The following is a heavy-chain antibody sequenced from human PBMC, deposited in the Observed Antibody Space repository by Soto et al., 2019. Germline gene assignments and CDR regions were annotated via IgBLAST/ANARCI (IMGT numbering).Heavy chain of an antibody. CDR3: ARGPVYYDSSGTWAFDI. CDR2: IWYDGSNK. Sequence: GGSLRLSCAASGFTFSSYGMHWVRQAPGKGLEWVAVIWYDGSNKYYADSVKGRFTISRDNSKNTLYLQMNSLRAEDTAAYYCARGPVYYDSSGTWAFDIWGQGTMVTVSS. CDR1: GFTFSSYG. V-gene: IGHV3-33*01. D-gene: IGHD3-22*01. J-gene: IGHJ3*02.